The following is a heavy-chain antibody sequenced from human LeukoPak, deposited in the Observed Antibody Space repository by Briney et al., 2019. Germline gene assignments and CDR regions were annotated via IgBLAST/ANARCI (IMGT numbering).Heavy chain of an antibody. Sequence: GGSLRLSCAASGFTFSSYWMHWVRQAPGKGLVWVSHINSDGCSTNYADSGKGRFTISRDNAKNTLYLQMNSLRAEDTAVYYCARVFGQWLVSFDIWGQGTMVTVSS. CDR1: GFTFSSYW. V-gene: IGHV3-74*01. CDR3: ARVFGQWLVSFDI. J-gene: IGHJ3*02. CDR2: INSDGCST. D-gene: IGHD6-19*01.